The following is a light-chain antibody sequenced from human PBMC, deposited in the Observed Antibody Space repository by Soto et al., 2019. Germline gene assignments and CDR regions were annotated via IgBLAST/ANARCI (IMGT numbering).Light chain of an antibody. V-gene: IGLV2-18*02. CDR1: SSDVGSYNR. CDR3: SSYTTSSTLV. CDR2: DVT. J-gene: IGLJ2*01. Sequence: QSVLTQPPSVSGSPGQSVTISCTGTSSDVGSYNRVSWYQQSPVTAPKLIIYDVTYRPSGVPDRFSGSKSGNTASLTISGLQAEDETDYYCSSYTTSSTLVFGGGTKLTVL.